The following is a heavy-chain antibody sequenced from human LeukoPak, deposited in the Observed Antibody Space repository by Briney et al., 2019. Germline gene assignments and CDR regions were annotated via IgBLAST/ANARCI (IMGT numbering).Heavy chain of an antibody. CDR2: INPNSGGT. V-gene: IGHV1-2*02. Sequence: GASVKVSCKASGYTFTGYYMHWVRQAPGQGLEWMGWINPNSGGTNYAKKFQGRVTMTRDTSISTAYMELSRLRSDDTAVYYCARGEGALRYFDWLLLSDHWGQGTLVTVSS. CDR3: ARGEGALRYFDWLLLSDH. CDR1: GYTFTGYY. J-gene: IGHJ4*02. D-gene: IGHD3-9*01.